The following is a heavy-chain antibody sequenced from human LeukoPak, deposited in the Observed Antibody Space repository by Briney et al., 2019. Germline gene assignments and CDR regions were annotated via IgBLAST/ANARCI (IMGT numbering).Heavy chain of an antibody. D-gene: IGHD2-15*01. V-gene: IGHV3-15*01. CDR1: GFTVSSNY. J-gene: IGHJ4*02. CDR2: IKSKTDGGTT. CDR3: TTSVVAFDY. Sequence: PGGSLRLSCAASGFTVSSNYMSWVRQAPGKGLEWVGHIKSKTDGGTTDYAAPVKGRFTISRDDSKNTLYLQMNSLKTEDTAVYYCTTSVVAFDYWGQGTLVTVSS.